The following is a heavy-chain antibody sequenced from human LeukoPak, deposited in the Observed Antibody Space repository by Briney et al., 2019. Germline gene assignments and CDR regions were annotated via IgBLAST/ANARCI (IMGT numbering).Heavy chain of an antibody. CDR2: ISGSGGDT. CDR3: AREGHCSTTSCYTPFDY. V-gene: IGHV3-23*01. J-gene: IGHJ4*02. CDR1: GFTVTNNY. D-gene: IGHD2-2*02. Sequence: GGSLRLSCAASGFTVTNNYMSWVRQAPGKGLEWVSAISGSGGDTYYADSVKGRFTISRDNSKNTLYLQMNSLRAEDTAVYYCAREGHCSTTSCYTPFDYWGQGTLVTVSS.